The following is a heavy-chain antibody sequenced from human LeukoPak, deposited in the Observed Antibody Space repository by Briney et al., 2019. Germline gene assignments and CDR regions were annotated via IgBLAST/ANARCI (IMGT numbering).Heavy chain of an antibody. CDR3: AKAPYSNYGYYFDY. J-gene: IGHJ4*02. CDR1: GFTFDDYA. CDR2: ISWNSGSI. D-gene: IGHD4-11*01. Sequence: PGRSLRLSCAASGFTFDDYAMHWVRQAPGKGLEWVSGISWNSGSIGYADPVKGRFTISRDNAKNSLYLQMNSLRAEDTALYYCAKAPYSNYGYYFDYWGQGTLVTVSS. V-gene: IGHV3-9*01.